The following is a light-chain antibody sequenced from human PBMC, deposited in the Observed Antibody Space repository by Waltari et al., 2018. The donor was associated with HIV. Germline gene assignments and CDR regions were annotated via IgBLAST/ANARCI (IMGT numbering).Light chain of an antibody. CDR2: EVT. CDR1: SSDVGGYDY. CDR3: SSYAGNFVV. V-gene: IGLV2-8*01. Sequence: QSALTQPPSASVSLGQSVTISCTGTSSDVGGYDYVSWYQQQPGKAPKLVIYEVTKRPSVVHDRFSGSKSGNTASLNISGLQAEDEADYYCSSYAGNFVVFGGGTNLTV. J-gene: IGLJ2*01.